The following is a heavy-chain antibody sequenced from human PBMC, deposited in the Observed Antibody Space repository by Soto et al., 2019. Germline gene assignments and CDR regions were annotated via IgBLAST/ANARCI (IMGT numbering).Heavy chain of an antibody. J-gene: IGHJ6*02. CDR2: IIPIFGTA. CDR3: ARAVGYCSSTSCFDYYYYGMDV. Sequence: SVKVSCKASGGTFSSYAISWVRQAPGQGLEWMGGIIPIFGTANYAQKFQGRVTITADESTSTAYMELSSLRSEDTAVYYCARAVGYCSSTSCFDYYYYGMDVWGQGTPVTVSS. D-gene: IGHD2-2*01. V-gene: IGHV1-69*13. CDR1: GGTFSSYA.